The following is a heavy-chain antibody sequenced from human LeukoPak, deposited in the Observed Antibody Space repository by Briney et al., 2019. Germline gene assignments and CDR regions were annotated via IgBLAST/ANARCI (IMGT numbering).Heavy chain of an antibody. Sequence: SETLSLTCTVSGGSISSYHWSWIRQSPGKGLEGIGYTYYSGSTNYNPSLKSRVTISVDTSKNQISLKLSSVTAAHTAVYYCARHGYYSYGMDVWGQGTTVTVSS. V-gene: IGHV4-59*08. CDR1: GGSISSYH. CDR3: ARHGYYSYGMDV. J-gene: IGHJ6*02. CDR2: TYYSGST.